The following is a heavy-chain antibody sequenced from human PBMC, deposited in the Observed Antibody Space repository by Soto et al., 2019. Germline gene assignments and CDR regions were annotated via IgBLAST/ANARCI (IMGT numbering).Heavy chain of an antibody. Sequence: QVRLQESGPGLVKPSGTLSLTCSVSGGSISSTNWWSWVRQSPGKGLEWIGEIYHSGTTNYNPSVKSRVTISVDRSKNQFSLRLTSVIAADTALYYCARISGYHIDCWGQGTLVTVSS. D-gene: IGHD3-22*01. CDR3: ARISGYHIDC. CDR2: IYHSGTT. V-gene: IGHV4-4*02. CDR1: GGSISSTNW. J-gene: IGHJ4*02.